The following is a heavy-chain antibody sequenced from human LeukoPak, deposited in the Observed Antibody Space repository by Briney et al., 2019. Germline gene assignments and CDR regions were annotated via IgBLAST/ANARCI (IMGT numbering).Heavy chain of an antibody. CDR2: IYPGDSDT. V-gene: IGHV5-51*01. CDR1: GYSFTSYW. CDR3: ARQYSSSWYYFDY. D-gene: IGHD6-13*01. Sequence: GESLKISCKGSGYSFTSYWIGWVRQMPGKGLEWMGIIYPGDSDTRYSPSFQGQVAISADKSISTAYLQWSSLKASDTAMYYCARQYSSSWYYFDYWGQGTLVTVSS. J-gene: IGHJ4*02.